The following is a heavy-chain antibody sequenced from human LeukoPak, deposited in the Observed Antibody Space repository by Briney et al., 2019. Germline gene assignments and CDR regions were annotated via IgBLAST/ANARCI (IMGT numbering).Heavy chain of an antibody. D-gene: IGHD6-13*01. Sequence: SVKVSRKASGFTFSSSTMQWVRQARGQRLEWMGWIVVGSGNTKYAQKFQERVTISRDMSTTTAYMEVGSLRSEDTAVYYCATSGRDSSSWYYYYYMDVWGKGTTVTVSS. CDR1: GFTFSSST. V-gene: IGHV1-58*02. CDR2: IVVGSGNT. CDR3: ATSGRDSSSWYYYYYMDV. J-gene: IGHJ6*03.